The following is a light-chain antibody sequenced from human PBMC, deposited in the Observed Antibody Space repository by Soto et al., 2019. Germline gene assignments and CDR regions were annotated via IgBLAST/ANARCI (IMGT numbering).Light chain of an antibody. CDR2: HVT. Sequence: QSVLTHPASVSGSLGQSITISFSGTSSDVGAYNYVSWYQQYPGKAPKLMIYHVTDRPSGVSNRFSGSKSGNTASLTISGLQAEDEDDYYCCSYTTSNTFVFGTGTKVTVL. J-gene: IGLJ1*01. CDR1: SSDVGAYNY. V-gene: IGLV2-14*01. CDR3: CSYTTSNTFV.